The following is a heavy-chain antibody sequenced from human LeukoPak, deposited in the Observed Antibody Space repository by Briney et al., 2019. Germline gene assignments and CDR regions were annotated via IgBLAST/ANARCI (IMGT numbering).Heavy chain of an antibody. J-gene: IGHJ6*03. CDR2: ISAYNGNT. CDR1: GYTFTSYG. Sequence: GASVKVSCKASGYTFTSYGISWVRQAPGQGLEWMGWISAYNGNTNYAQKLQGRVTMTTDTSTSTAYMELRSLRSDDTAVYYCARGAMVRGVNYYYYYMDVWGKGTTVTISS. V-gene: IGHV1-18*01. CDR3: ARGAMVRGVNYYYYYMDV. D-gene: IGHD3-10*01.